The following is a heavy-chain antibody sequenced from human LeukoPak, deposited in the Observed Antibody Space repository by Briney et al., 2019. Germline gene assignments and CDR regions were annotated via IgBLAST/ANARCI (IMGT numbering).Heavy chain of an antibody. CDR1: GYTFTGYY. Sequence: ASVKVSCKASGYTFTGYYMHWVRQAPGQGLEWMGWINPNSGGTNYAQKFQGRVTMTGDTSISTAYMELSRLRSDDTAVYYCARDVAAALYYFDYWGQGTLVTVSS. D-gene: IGHD6-13*01. CDR3: ARDVAAALYYFDY. CDR2: INPNSGGT. J-gene: IGHJ4*02. V-gene: IGHV1-2*02.